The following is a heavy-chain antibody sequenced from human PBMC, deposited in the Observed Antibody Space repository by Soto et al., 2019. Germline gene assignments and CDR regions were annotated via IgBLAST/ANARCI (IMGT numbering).Heavy chain of an antibody. V-gene: IGHV1-8*01. Sequence: QVQLVQSGAEVKNPGASMRVSCRASGFSFSNFEIHWVRQAPGQGLEGVGRINLETAATVFGQRFQGRGAMTRNNSTSLVNLGVSGLKVGDTAIYYCARGRGGGAGGMLDYWGQGTPFTVSS. J-gene: IGHJ4*02. D-gene: IGHD2-8*02. CDR2: INLETAAT. CDR3: ARGRGGGAGGMLDY. CDR1: GFSFSNFE.